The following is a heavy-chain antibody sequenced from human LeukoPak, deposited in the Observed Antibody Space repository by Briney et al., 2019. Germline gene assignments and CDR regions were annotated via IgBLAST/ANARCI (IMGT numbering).Heavy chain of an antibody. J-gene: IGHJ3*02. Sequence: ASVKVSCKASGYTFTSYGISWVRQAPGQGLEWMGWISAYNGNTNYAQKLQGRVTMTTDTSTSTAYMELRSLRSDDTAVYYCARDDPGWELLPSAFDIWGQGTMVTVSS. CDR1: GYTFTSYG. D-gene: IGHD1-26*01. V-gene: IGHV1-18*01. CDR3: ARDDPGWELLPSAFDI. CDR2: ISAYNGNT.